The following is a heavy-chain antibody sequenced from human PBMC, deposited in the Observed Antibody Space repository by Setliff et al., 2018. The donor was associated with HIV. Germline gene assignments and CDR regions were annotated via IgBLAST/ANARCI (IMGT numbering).Heavy chain of an antibody. Sequence: PSETLSLTCTVSGDSISSCISTHCWAWIRQPAEKGLEWLGRIFTSGSASYNPSLESRVTFSVDTSKNQFALKLTSVTAADTAVYYCARAFYGISAGYYYFDVWGQGALVTVS. CDR2: IFTSGSA. CDR1: GDSISSCISTHC. J-gene: IGHJ4*02. D-gene: IGHD3-9*01. CDR3: ARAFYGISAGYYYFDV. V-gene: IGHV4-61*02.